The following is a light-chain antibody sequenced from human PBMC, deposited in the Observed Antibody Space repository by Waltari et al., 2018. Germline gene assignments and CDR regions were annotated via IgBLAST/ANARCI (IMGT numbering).Light chain of an antibody. CDR2: WAS. CDR1: QSVLYSSNNKNY. J-gene: IGKJ1*01. CDR3: QQYYSTPLT. Sequence: DIVMTQSPDSLAVSLGERATINCNSSQSVLYSSNNKNYLAWYQQKPGQPPKLLIYWASTRESGVPDRFSGSGSGTDFTLTISSLQAEDVAVYYCQQYYSTPLTFGQGTKVEIK. V-gene: IGKV4-1*01.